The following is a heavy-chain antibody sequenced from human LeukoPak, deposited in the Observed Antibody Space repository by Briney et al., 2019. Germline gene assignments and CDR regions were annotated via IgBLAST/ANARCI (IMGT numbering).Heavy chain of an antibody. V-gene: IGHV3-11*05. CDR1: GFTFSDYY. J-gene: IGHJ4*02. D-gene: IGHD1-26*01. CDR3: ARDLSGSYYFDY. Sequence: NPGGSLRLSCAASGFTFSDYYMSWIRQAPGKGLEWVSYISSSSTYTNYADSAKGRFTISRDNAKNSLYLQMNSLRAEDTAVYYCARDLSGSYYFDYWGQGTLVTVSS. CDR2: ISSSSTYT.